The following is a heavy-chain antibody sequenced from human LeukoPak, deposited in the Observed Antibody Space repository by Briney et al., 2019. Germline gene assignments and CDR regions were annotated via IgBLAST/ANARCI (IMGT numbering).Heavy chain of an antibody. CDR3: ASQMVSPDAFDI. CDR1: GGSISSSRYY. Sequence: ADTLSLTCSLSGGSISSSRYYWGWIRQPPAKGLEWIGSIYYSGTTYYNPSLRSRVTISVDTSKNQFSLKLSSVTAEDTAVYYCASQMVSPDAFDIWGQGTMVTVSS. J-gene: IGHJ3*02. D-gene: IGHD2-21*01. V-gene: IGHV4-39*07. CDR2: IYYSGTT.